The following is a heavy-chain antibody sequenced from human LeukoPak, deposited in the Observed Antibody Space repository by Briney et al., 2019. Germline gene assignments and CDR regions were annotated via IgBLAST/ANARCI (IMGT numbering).Heavy chain of an antibody. J-gene: IGHJ3*02. CDR1: GYTFTGYY. V-gene: IGHV1-2*02. D-gene: IGHD1-26*01. CDR2: VNPNSGGT. CDR3: ARGLPSGSSPNDAFDI. Sequence: ASVKVSCKASGYTFTGYYMHWVRQAPGQGLEWMGWVNPNSGGTNYAQKFQGRVTMTRDTSISTAYMELSRLRSDDTAVYYCARGLPSGSSPNDAFDIWVQGTMVTVSS.